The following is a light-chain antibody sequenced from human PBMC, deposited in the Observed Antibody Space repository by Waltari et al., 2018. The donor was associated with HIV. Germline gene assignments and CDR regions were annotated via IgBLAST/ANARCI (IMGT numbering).Light chain of an antibody. J-gene: IGLJ2*01. Sequence: QSVLTQPPSASATPGQDVSISCSGSTSNVGDNDVNWYQHLPGMAPKLLIFGNDQRPSAVPDRFSASKSGTSASLAINGLQSEDEAHYYCTSWDDSLNGLVFGGGTKVTVL. CDR2: GND. CDR3: TSWDDSLNGLV. CDR1: TSNVGDND. V-gene: IGLV1-44*01.